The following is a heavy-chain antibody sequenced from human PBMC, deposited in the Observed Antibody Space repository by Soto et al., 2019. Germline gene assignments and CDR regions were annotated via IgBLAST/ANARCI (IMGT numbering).Heavy chain of an antibody. CDR1: GFTFSSYA. Sequence: GGSLRLSCAASGFTFSSYAMSWVRQAPGKGLGWVSTISGNGGSTFYADSVKGRFTISRDSSKSTLHLQMDSLRAEDTAVYYCAKGLPFDYWGQGTLVTVSS. CDR2: ISGNGGST. J-gene: IGHJ4*02. V-gene: IGHV3-23*01. CDR3: AKGLPFDY.